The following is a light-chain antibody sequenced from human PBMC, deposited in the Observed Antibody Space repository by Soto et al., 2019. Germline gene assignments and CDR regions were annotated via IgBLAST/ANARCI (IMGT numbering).Light chain of an antibody. V-gene: IGLV2-23*02. CDR1: SSDVGSYNL. CDR2: EVS. J-gene: IGLJ2*01. CDR3: CSYAGSSTSVV. Sequence: QSVLTQPASVSGSPGQSITISCTGTSSDVGSYNLVSWYQQHPGKAPKLMIYEVSKRPSGVSNRFSGSKSGNTASLTLSGLQAEDEADYYCCSYAGSSTSVVFGGGTKLTVL.